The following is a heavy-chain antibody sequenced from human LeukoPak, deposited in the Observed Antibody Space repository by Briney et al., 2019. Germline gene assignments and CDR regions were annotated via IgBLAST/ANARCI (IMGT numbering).Heavy chain of an antibody. CDR1: GGSISSSSYY. Sequence: SETLSLTCTVSGGSISSSSYYWGWIRQPPGKGLEWIGSIYYSGSTYYNPSLKRRVTISVDTSKNQFSLKLSSVTAADTAVYYCAREAAGSGSRNANDYWGQGTLVTVSS. J-gene: IGHJ4*02. V-gene: IGHV4-39*07. D-gene: IGHD3-10*01. CDR2: IYYSGST. CDR3: AREAAGSGSRNANDY.